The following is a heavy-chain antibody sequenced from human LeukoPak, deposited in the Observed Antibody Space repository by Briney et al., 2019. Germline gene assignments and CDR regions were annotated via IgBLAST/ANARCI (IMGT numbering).Heavy chain of an antibody. J-gene: IGHJ4*02. CDR2: ISPYNGNT. CDR3: ARDFLGYCSSTSCYGGDY. V-gene: IGHV1-18*04. Sequence: GASVKVSCKASGYTFTSYGISWVRQAPGQGLEWMGWISPYNGNTNYAQKLQGRVTMTTDTSTSTAYMELRSLRSDDTAVYYCARDFLGYCSSTSCYGGDYWGQGTLVTVSS. CDR1: GYTFTSYG. D-gene: IGHD2-2*01.